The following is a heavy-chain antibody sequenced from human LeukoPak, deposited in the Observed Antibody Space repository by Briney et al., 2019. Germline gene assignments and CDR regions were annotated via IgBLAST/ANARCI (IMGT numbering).Heavy chain of an antibody. CDR3: AKGKTHYYGPGDS. CDR1: DFTFSDYA. D-gene: IGHD3-10*01. J-gene: IGHJ4*02. V-gene: IGHV3-23*01. Sequence: GGSLRLSCAASDFTFSDYAMSWVRHAPGKGLEWVSGISGSGGSPFYSASVKGRFIISRDNSQNTVYLQMNSLRAEDTALYYCAKGKTHYYGPGDSWGQGTLVTVSS. CDR2: ISGSGGSP.